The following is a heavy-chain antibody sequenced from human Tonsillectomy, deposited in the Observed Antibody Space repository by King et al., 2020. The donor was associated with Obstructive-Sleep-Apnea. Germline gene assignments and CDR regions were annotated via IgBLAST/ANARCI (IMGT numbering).Heavy chain of an antibody. CDR2: IYYSGST. J-gene: IGHJ4*02. CDR1: GGSISRYY. CDR3: ARLDLDFYHRDGFYTRWLDY. Sequence: VQLQESGPGLVKPSETLSLTCTVSGGSISRYYWSWIRQPPGKGLEWIGSIYYSGSTNYNPSLKRRVTLSVDTSKIQFSLKLSSVTAADTAVYYCARLDLDFYHRDGFYTRWLDYWGQGTLVTVSS. D-gene: IGHD3-3*01. V-gene: IGHV4-59*01.